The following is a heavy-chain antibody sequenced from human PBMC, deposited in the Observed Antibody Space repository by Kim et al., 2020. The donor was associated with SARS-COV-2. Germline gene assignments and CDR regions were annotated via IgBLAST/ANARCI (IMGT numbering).Heavy chain of an antibody. J-gene: IGHJ4*02. CDR3: ARDWYYDSSGYYVFDY. D-gene: IGHD3-22*01. Sequence: LQGRVTMTTDTSTSTAYMELRSLRSDDTAVYYCARDWYYDSSGYYVFDYWGQGTLVTVSS. V-gene: IGHV1-18*01.